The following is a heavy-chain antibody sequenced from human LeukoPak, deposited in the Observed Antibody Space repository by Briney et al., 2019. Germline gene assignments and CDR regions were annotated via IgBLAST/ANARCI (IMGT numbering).Heavy chain of an antibody. J-gene: IGHJ4*02. D-gene: IGHD6-13*01. Sequence: ASVKVSCKASGGTFSSYAISWVRQAPGQGLEWMGRINPNSGGTNYAQKFQGRVTMTRDTSISTAYMELSRLRSDDTAVYYCARDPKGIAAAEGYWGQGTLVTVSS. V-gene: IGHV1-2*06. CDR1: GGTFSSYA. CDR2: INPNSGGT. CDR3: ARDPKGIAAAEGY.